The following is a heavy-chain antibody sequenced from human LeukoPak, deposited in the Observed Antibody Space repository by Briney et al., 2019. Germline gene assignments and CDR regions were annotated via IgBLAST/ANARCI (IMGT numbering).Heavy chain of an antibody. D-gene: IGHD2/OR15-2a*01. CDR1: GFPFSTYE. V-gene: IGHV3-30*04. J-gene: IGHJ4*02. CDR3: ARDTSLDY. CDR2: ISYDGSNK. Sequence: GGSLRLSCAASGFPFSTYEMSWVRQAPGKGLEWVAVISYDGSNKYYADSVKGRFTISRDNSKNTLYLQMNSLRAEDTAVYYCARDTSLDYWGQGTLVTVSS.